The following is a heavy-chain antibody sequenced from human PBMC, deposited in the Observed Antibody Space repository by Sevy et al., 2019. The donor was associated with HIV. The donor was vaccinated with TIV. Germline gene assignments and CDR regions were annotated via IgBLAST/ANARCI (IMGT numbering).Heavy chain of an antibody. J-gene: IGHJ4*02. CDR1: GFTFSKYS. V-gene: IGHV3-23*01. CDR2: LSFGCGEI. Sequence: GVSLRLSCAASGFTFSKYSMSWVRQPPGKGLGWVSTLSFGCGEINYADSVKGRFTISRDNSKSSVYLQMNNLRPEDTAVYYCAREGCTKPHDYWGQGTLVTVSS. CDR3: AREGCTKPHDY. D-gene: IGHD2-8*01.